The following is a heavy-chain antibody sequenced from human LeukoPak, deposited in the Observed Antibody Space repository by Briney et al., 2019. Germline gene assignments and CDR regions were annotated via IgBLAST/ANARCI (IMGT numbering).Heavy chain of an antibody. J-gene: IGHJ4*02. V-gene: IGHV3-21*01. CDR3: AREEVSGGPQPIDY. CDR1: GFTFSSYS. CDR2: ISSSSSYI. Sequence: GGSLRLSCAASGFTFSSYSMNWVRPAPGKGVEWVSSISSSSSYIYYADSVKGRFTISRDNAKNSLYLQMNSLRAEDTAVYYCAREEVSGGPQPIDYWGQGTLVTVSS. D-gene: IGHD3-10*01.